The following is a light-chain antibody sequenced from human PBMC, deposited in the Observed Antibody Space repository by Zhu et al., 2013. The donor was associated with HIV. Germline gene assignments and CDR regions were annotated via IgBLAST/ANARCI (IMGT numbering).Light chain of an antibody. V-gene: IGKV4-1*01. J-gene: IGKJ4*01. Sequence: DIVMTQSPDSLAVSLGERATINCKSSQSVLYSSNNKNYLAWYQQKPGQPPKLLIYWASTRESGVPDRFSGSGSGTDFTLTISSLQAEDVAVYYCQQYYSSLTFGGGPKVEI. CDR1: QSVLYSSNNKNY. CDR3: QQYYSSLT. CDR2: WAS.